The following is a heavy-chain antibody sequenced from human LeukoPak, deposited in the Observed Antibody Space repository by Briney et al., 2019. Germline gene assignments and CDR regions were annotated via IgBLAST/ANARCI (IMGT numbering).Heavy chain of an antibody. V-gene: IGHV3-23*01. Sequence: GGSLRLSCAASGFTFSSHAMSWVRQAPGKGLEWVSAISGGRPSTYYVDSVKGRFTISRDNSKNTLYVQMNSLRAEDTAVYYCAKSRSERLLDYWGQGTLVTVSS. J-gene: IGHJ4*02. CDR1: GFTFSSHA. CDR3: AKSRSERLLDY. CDR2: ISGGRPST. D-gene: IGHD3-3*01.